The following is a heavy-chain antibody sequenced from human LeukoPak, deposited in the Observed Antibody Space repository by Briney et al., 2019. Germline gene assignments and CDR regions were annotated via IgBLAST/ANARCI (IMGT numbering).Heavy chain of an antibody. CDR1: GGTFSSYA. V-gene: IGHV1-69*05. D-gene: IGHD3-9*01. CDR2: IIPIFGTA. CDR3: ARAEILTGYYPRYYFDY. Sequence: SVKVSCKGSGGTFSSYAISWLRQAPGQGLEWMGGIIPIFGTANYAQKFQGRVTITTDESTSTAYMELSSLRSEDTAVYYCARAEILTGYYPRYYFDYWGQGTLVTVSS. J-gene: IGHJ4*02.